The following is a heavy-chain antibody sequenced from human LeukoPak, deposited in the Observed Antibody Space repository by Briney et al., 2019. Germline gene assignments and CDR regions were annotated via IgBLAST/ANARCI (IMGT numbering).Heavy chain of an antibody. Sequence: TTSETLSLTCAVYGGSFSGYYWSWIRQPPGKGLEWIGEINHSGSTNYNPSLKSRVTISVDTSKNQFSLKLSSVTAADTAVYYCARSRYSSGWYSENWFDPWGQGTLVTVSS. CDR3: ARSRYSSGWYSENWFDP. CDR1: GGSFSGYY. J-gene: IGHJ5*02. D-gene: IGHD6-19*01. CDR2: INHSGST. V-gene: IGHV4-34*01.